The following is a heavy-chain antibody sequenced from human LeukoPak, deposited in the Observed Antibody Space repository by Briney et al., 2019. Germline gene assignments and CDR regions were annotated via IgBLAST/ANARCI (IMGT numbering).Heavy chain of an antibody. CDR2: IKPDGSEK. D-gene: IGHD6-25*01. Sequence: PGGSLRLSWAASGFTFSGRWMSWVRQAPGKGLEWVANIKPDGSEKNYVDSVKGRFTISRDNAKRSLYLQMNSLRVEDTAVYYCARDPSAGSESWGQGTLVTVSS. CDR1: GFTFSGRW. V-gene: IGHV3-7*01. CDR3: ARDPSAGSES. J-gene: IGHJ4*02.